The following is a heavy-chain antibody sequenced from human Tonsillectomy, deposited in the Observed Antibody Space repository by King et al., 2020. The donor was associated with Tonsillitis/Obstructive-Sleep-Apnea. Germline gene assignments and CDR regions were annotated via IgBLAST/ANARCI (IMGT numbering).Heavy chain of an antibody. Sequence: VQLVESGGGLVQPGRSLRLSCAASGFTFDDYAMHWVRQAPGKGLEWVSGISWNSCSIGYADSVKGRFTISRDNAKNSLYLQMNSLRAEDTALYYCAKDEEYSSSANFDYWGQGTLVTVSS. CDR1: GFTFDDYA. CDR3: AKDEEYSSSANFDY. J-gene: IGHJ4*02. D-gene: IGHD6-6*01. CDR2: ISWNSCSI. V-gene: IGHV3-9*01.